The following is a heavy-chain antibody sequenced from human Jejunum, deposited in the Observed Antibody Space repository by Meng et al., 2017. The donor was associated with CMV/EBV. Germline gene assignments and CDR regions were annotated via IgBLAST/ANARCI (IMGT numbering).Heavy chain of an antibody. V-gene: IGHV3-66*01. CDR1: GFSVSSNY. CDR3: VRNLGYTYGLVS. Sequence: EVQLVESGGGLVQPGESLRLSCAASGFSVSSNYMSWVRQAPGKGLEWVTLIYSGGTTFYADSVKGRFTISRDNSKNVLYLQMNSVRAEDTALYHCVRNLGYTYGLVSWGQGTLVTSPQ. J-gene: IGHJ5*02. CDR2: IYSGGTT. D-gene: IGHD5-18*01.